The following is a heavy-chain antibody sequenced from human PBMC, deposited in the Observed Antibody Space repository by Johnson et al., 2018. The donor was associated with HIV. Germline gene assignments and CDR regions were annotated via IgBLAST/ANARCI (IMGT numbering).Heavy chain of an antibody. CDR2: IYSGGST. J-gene: IGHJ3*02. Sequence: VQLVESGGNLVQPGGSLRLSCAASGFTVSSNYMTWVRQAPGKGLEWVSVIYSGGSTYYADSVKGRFIISRDNSKNTLLLQLNSLRVDDTAMYYCASGHHDSGYPLEAFDIWGQGTMVSVSS. CDR3: ASGHHDSGYPLEAFDI. CDR1: GFTVSSNY. D-gene: IGHD3-22*01. V-gene: IGHV3-66*01.